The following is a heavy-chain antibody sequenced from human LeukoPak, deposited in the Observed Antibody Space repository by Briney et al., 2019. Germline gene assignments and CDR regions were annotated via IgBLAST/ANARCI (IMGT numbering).Heavy chain of an antibody. V-gene: IGHV3-33*01. J-gene: IGHJ3*02. CDR2: IWYDGSNK. D-gene: IGHD6-19*01. Sequence: PGRSLRLSCAASGFTFSSYGMHWVRQAPGKGLEWVAVIWYDGSNKYYADSVKGRFTTSRDNSKNTLYLQMNSLRAEDTAVYYCAIDSIAVAGTFFGSEAFDIWGQGTMVTVSS. CDR3: AIDSIAVAGTFFGSEAFDI. CDR1: GFTFSSYG.